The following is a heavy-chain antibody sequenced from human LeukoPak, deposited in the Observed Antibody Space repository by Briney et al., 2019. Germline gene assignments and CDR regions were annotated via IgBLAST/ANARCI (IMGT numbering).Heavy chain of an antibody. CDR1: GGSISSSSYY. J-gene: IGHJ6*03. CDR3: ARSVVQAAAGTSYYYYYMDV. CDR2: IYYSGST. Sequence: SETRSLTCTVSGGSISSSSYYWGWIRQPPGKGLEWIGSIYYSGSTYYNPSLKSRVTISVDTSKNQFSLKLSSVTAADTAVYYCARSVVQAAAGTSYYYYYMDVWGKGTTVTVSS. D-gene: IGHD6-13*01. V-gene: IGHV4-39*07.